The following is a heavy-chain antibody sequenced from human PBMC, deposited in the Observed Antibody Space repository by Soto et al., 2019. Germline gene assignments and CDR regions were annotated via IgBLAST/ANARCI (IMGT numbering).Heavy chain of an antibody. D-gene: IGHD6-13*01. Sequence: GASVKVSCKASGYTFTSYGISWVRQAPGQGLEWMGWISAYNGNTNYAQKLQGRVTMTTDTSTSTAYMELRSLRSDDTAVYYCASLKGSSSLVWFDPWGQGALVTVSS. CDR2: ISAYNGNT. CDR1: GYTFTSYG. J-gene: IGHJ5*02. V-gene: IGHV1-18*01. CDR3: ASLKGSSSLVWFDP.